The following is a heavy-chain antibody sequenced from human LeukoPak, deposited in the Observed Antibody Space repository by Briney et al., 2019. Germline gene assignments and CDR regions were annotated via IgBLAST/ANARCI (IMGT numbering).Heavy chain of an antibody. CDR2: INPNTGGA. Sequence: ASVKVSCKASGYTFADYFIHWVRQAPGQGLEWMGRINPNTGGAEYAPKFQGWVTMTRDTSISTAYVEVNRLISDDMAVYYCARDLTSTSNWEFDYWGQGTLVIVSS. J-gene: IGHJ4*02. CDR3: ARDLTSTSNWEFDY. D-gene: IGHD1-26*01. V-gene: IGHV1-2*04. CDR1: GYTFADYF.